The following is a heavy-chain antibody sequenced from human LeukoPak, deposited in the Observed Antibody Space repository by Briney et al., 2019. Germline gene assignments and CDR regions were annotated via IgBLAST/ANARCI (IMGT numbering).Heavy chain of an antibody. D-gene: IGHD2-15*01. CDR3: AKLLAPRGFDI. J-gene: IGHJ3*02. CDR1: GFTVSSNY. Sequence: GGSLRLSCAASGFTVSSNYMSWVRQAPGKGLEWVSAISGSGGSTYYADSVKGRFTISRDNSKSTLYLQMNSLRAEDTAVYYCAKLLAPRGFDIWGQGTMVTVSS. CDR2: ISGSGGST. V-gene: IGHV3-23*01.